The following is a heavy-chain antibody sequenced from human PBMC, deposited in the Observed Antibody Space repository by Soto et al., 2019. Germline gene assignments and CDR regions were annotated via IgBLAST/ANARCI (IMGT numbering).Heavy chain of an antibody. CDR3: ARDSPPPDYGDYVGFDY. CDR2: VNPSGGST. Sequence: GASVKVSCKASGYTFTSYAMHWVRQAPGQGLEWMGIVNPSGGSTSYAQKFQGRVTMTRDTSTSTVYMELSSLRSEDTAVYYCARDSPPPDYGDYVGFDYWGQGTLVTVSS. J-gene: IGHJ4*02. D-gene: IGHD4-17*01. CDR1: GYTFTSYA. V-gene: IGHV1-46*01.